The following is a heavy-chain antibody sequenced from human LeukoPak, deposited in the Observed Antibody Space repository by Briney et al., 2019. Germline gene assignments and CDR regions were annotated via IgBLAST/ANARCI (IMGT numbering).Heavy chain of an antibody. Sequence: GGSLRLSCAASGFTFRRYGMHWVRQAPGKGLEGVAIIWHDGGKRYYGDSVKGRFAISRDDTKNTVYLQMNSLTGDDTAIYYCGTVPPQEYTYNYMDGWGSGTTVIVTS. CDR3: GTVPPQEYTYNYMDG. D-gene: IGHD6-6*01. CDR2: IWHDGGKR. V-gene: IGHV3-33*03. CDR1: GFTFRRYG. J-gene: IGHJ6*03.